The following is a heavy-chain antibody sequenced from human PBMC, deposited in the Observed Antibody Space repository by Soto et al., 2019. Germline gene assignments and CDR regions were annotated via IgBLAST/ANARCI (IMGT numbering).Heavy chain of an antibody. J-gene: IGHJ4*02. Sequence: RASVKVSCKASGGTFSSYAISWVRQAPGQGLEWMGGIIPIFGTANYAQKFQGRVTITADESTSTAYMELSSLRSEDTAVYYCAREMEMATAEFDYWGQGTLVTVSS. CDR1: GGTFSSYA. CDR3: AREMEMATAEFDY. CDR2: IIPIFGTA. D-gene: IGHD5-18*01. V-gene: IGHV1-69*13.